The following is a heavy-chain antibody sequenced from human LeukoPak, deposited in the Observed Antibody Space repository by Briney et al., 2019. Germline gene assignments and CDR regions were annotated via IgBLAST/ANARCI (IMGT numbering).Heavy chain of an antibody. V-gene: IGHV3-23*01. CDR2: ISRSGDTT. CDR1: GFTFSNYA. D-gene: IGHD1-1*01. Sequence: GSLRLSCAASGFTFSNYAMSWVRQAPGKGLEWVSTISRSGDTTYYADSVKGRFTISRDNSNNTLYLQMNSLRAEDTAVYYCARAVSNTTPFDYWGQGTLVTVSS. J-gene: IGHJ4*02. CDR3: ARAVSNTTPFDY.